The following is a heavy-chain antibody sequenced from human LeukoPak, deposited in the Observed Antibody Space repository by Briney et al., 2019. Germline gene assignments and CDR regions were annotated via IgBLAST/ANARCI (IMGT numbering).Heavy chain of an antibody. CDR2: IYVDGRT. CDR3: ARRGDGGRSFDY. J-gene: IGHJ4*02. CDR1: GFTFSSYA. Sequence: GGSLRLSSAASGFTFSSYAMSWVRQAPGKGLEWVSLIYVDGRTYYADSVKGRFTISRDNSKNTLYLQVNSLRAEDTAVYYCARRGDGGRSFDYWGQGTLVTVSS. D-gene: IGHD4-23*01. V-gene: IGHV3-53*01.